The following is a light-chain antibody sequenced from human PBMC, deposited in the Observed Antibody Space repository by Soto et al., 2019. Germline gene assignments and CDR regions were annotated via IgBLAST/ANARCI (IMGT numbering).Light chain of an antibody. Sequence: EVVWTQSPGTLSLSPGERATRSCSSRQSVSRGTYLAWSQQKPGQAPTLLIYGASTRAAGITDRFSGSGSGTDFTLTITRLEPEDFAGYYCQQYGASQLTFGGGTRVE. CDR3: QQYGASQLT. CDR2: GAS. CDR1: QSVSRGTY. V-gene: IGKV3-20*01. J-gene: IGKJ4*01.